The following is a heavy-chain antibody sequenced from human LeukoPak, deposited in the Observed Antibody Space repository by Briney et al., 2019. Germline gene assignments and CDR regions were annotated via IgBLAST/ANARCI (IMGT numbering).Heavy chain of an antibody. Sequence: PGGTLRLSCEASGFSFDSYAMSWVRQAPGKGLEWVSAVSGSGLSTYYADSVKGRFTISRDNSKNTLYLQMNSLRAEDTAVYYCAKDHNTAMVTGAFDIWGQGTMVTVSS. V-gene: IGHV3-23*01. CDR3: AKDHNTAMVTGAFDI. J-gene: IGHJ3*02. CDR2: VSGSGLST. D-gene: IGHD5-18*01. CDR1: GFSFDSYA.